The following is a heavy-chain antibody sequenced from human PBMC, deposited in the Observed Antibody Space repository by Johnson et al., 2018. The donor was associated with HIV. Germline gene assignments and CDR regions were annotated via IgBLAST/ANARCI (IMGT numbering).Heavy chain of an antibody. CDR3: TRSKPRYYDVGPRGAFDI. D-gene: IGHD3-22*01. Sequence: VQLVESGGGVVQPGRSLRLSCAASGFTFSSYDMHWVRQATGKGLEWVSGIGTAGDTNYSGSVKGRFTISRENAKNSLYLQMNSLGAGDTAVYYCTRSKPRYYDVGPRGAFDIWGQGTVVAVSS. V-gene: IGHV3-13*01. CDR1: GFTFSSYD. CDR2: IGTAGDT. J-gene: IGHJ3*02.